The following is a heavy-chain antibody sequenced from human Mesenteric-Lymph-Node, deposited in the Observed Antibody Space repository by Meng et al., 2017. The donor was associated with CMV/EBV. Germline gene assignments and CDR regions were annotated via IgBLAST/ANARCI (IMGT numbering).Heavy chain of an antibody. V-gene: IGHV4-59*01. CDR1: GDSISNYY. D-gene: IGHD6-19*01. Sequence: SETLSLTCTVSGDSISNYYWAWIRQPPGKGLEWIGYIYYYGSTNYNPSLQSRVTISIDTSKNQFSLKLNSVTAADTALYYCARVEENSSGWYGGRGWNWFDPWGQGTLVTVSS. CDR2: IYYYGST. CDR3: ARVEENSSGWYGGRGWNWFDP. J-gene: IGHJ5*02.